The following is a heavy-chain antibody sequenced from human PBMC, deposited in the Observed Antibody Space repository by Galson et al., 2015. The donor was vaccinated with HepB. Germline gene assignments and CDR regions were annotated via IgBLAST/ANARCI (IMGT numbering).Heavy chain of an antibody. CDR3: AVGVDAFDI. CDR2: ISYDGSNK. Sequence: SLRLSCAASGFTFSSYAMHWVRQAPGKGLEWVAVISYDGSNKYYADSVKGRFTISRDNSKNTLYLQMNSLRAEDTAVYYCAVGVDAFDIWGQGTMVTVSS. CDR1: GFTFSSYA. J-gene: IGHJ3*02. V-gene: IGHV3-30*04.